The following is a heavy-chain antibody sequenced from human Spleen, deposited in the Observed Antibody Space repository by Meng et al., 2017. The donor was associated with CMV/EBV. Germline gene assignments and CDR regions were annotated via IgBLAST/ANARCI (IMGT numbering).Heavy chain of an antibody. CDR1: GYTFTSFG. Sequence: ASVKVSCKASGYTFTSFGISWVRQAPGQGLEWMGWINPKSGSTNCAQKFQGRVTMTRDTSSSTAHMELSNLRSDDTAVYYCARVHIAAAGYYYNGMDVWGQGTTVTVSS. CDR3: ARVHIAAAGYYYNGMDV. D-gene: IGHD6-13*01. V-gene: IGHV1-2*02. CDR2: INPKSGST. J-gene: IGHJ6*02.